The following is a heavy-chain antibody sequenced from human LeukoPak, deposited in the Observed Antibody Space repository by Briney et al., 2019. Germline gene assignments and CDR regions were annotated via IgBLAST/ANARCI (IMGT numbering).Heavy chain of an antibody. CDR2: LLHDGSEK. CDR1: GFTLSGFA. CDR3: AGVYDSSGYYPY. D-gene: IGHD3-22*01. J-gene: IGHJ4*02. Sequence: GGSLRLSCAASGFTLSGFAMHWVRQAPGKGLEWVAVLLHDGSEKYYADSVKGRFTISRDNSKNTLYLQMNSLRAEDTAVYYCAGVYDSSGYYPYWGQGTLVTVSS. V-gene: IGHV3-30*14.